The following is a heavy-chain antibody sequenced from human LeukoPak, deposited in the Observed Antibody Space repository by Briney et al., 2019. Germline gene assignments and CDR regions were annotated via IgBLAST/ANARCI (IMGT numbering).Heavy chain of an antibody. CDR3: ARKYTTSYYSIDY. J-gene: IGHJ4*02. CDR1: GFTFKFYG. V-gene: IGHV3-30*19. D-gene: IGHD2-2*01. Sequence: PGGSLRLSCGASGFTFKFYGMSWVRQAPGKGLDWVTFISYDGSKEHYADSVKGRFTISRDNSNQTVYLQMNSLKTEDTALYFCARKYTTSYYSIDYWGQGTLVTVSS. CDR2: ISYDGSKE.